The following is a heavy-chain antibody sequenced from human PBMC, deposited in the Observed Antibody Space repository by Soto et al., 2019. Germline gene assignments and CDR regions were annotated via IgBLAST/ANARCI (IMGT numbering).Heavy chain of an antibody. CDR1: GFTFSSFA. J-gene: IGHJ4*02. D-gene: IGHD6-19*01. CDR2: ISGSGDSI. CDR3: AKVPYRSTWYYFNY. Sequence: PGGSLRLSCVASGFTFSSFAMSWVRQAPGKGLEWVSSISGSGDSIYDVDTVKGRFTTSRDNSKSTLYLQMSSVRAEDTAVYYCAKVPYRSTWYYFNYWGQGTQVTVSS. V-gene: IGHV3-23*01.